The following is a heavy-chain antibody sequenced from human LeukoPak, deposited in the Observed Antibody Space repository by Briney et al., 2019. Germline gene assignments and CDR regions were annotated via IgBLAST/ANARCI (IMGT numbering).Heavy chain of an antibody. D-gene: IGHD3-10*01. CDR3: AREVGGLDYYGSGSSRDYYYYGMDV. CDR1: GYTFTSYY. J-gene: IGHJ6*02. Sequence: ASVKVSCKASGYTFTSYYMHWVRQAPGQGLEWMGWINPNSGGTNYAQKFQGRVTMTRDTSISTAYIELSRLRSDDTAVYYCAREVGGLDYYGSGSSRDYYYYGMDVWGQGTTVTVSS. CDR2: INPNSGGT. V-gene: IGHV1-2*02.